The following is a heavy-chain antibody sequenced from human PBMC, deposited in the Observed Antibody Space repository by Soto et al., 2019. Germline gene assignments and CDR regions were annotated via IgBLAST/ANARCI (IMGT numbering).Heavy chain of an antibody. CDR2: IKQDGSEK. Sequence: GGSLRLSCAASGFPFSSYWMSWVRQAPGKGLEWVANIKQDGSEKYYVDSVKGRFTISRDNAKNSLYLQMNSLRDEDTAVYYCARDDRKLRQDVWGQGTTITVSS. J-gene: IGHJ6*02. CDR1: GFPFSSYW. CDR3: ARDDRKLRQDV. V-gene: IGHV3-7*01. D-gene: IGHD6-6*01.